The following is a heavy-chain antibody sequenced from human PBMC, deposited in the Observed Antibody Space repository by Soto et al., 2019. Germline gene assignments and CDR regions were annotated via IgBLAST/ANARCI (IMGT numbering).Heavy chain of an antibody. CDR3: ASGLPYGDYVNWEFYL. V-gene: IGHV1-69*02. J-gene: IGHJ2*01. Sequence: QVQLVQSGAEVKKPGSSVKVSCKASGGTFSSYTISWLRQAPGQGLEWMGRIIPILGIANYAKKFHGRVTINADKSTSTAYMELSSLRSEDTAVYYCASGLPYGDYVNWEFYLWGRGTLVTVSS. D-gene: IGHD4-17*01. CDR2: IIPILGIA. CDR1: GGTFSSYT.